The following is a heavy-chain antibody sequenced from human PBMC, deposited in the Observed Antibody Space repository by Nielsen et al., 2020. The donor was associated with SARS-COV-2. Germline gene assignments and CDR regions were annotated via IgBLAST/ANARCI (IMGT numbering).Heavy chain of an antibody. CDR1: GYRFSTYA. CDR2: INTATRSP. J-gene: IGHJ6*02. D-gene: IGHD6-13*01. Sequence: ASVKVSCKASGYRFSTYAVTWVRQAPGQGLEWMGSINTATRSPTYAQAFAGRFVFSLDTSVSTSYLQISGLKAEDTAVYYCARLAPYSSSRSVSYYTYGLDVWGQGTTVAVS. V-gene: IGHV7-4-1*02. CDR3: ARLAPYSSSRSVSYYTYGLDV.